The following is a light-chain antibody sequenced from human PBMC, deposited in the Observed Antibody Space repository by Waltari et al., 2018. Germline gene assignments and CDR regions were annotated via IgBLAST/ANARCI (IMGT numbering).Light chain of an antibody. V-gene: IGLV1-40*01. CDR3: QSYDSSLGGWV. Sequence: QSVLTQPPSVSGAPGQRVTISCSGSDSTIGAGYVGHWYQQLPGTAPQLLIYDNANRPSGVPDRFSGSKSGTSASLAITGLQAEDEADYYCQSYDSSLGGWVFGGGTKLTVL. J-gene: IGLJ3*02. CDR1: DSTIGAGYV. CDR2: DNA.